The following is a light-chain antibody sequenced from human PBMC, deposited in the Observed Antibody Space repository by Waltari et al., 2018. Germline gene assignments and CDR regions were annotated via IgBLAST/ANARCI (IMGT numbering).Light chain of an antibody. Sequence: QSVLTQPPSASGTPGQRVTISCSGSSSNIGSNYVYWYQQLPGTAPKPLIYRKNQRPSGVPDRFSGSKSGTSASLAIGGLRSEDEADYYCAAWDDSLSGPVFGGGTKLTVL. CDR2: RKN. CDR1: SSNIGSNY. CDR3: AAWDDSLSGPV. V-gene: IGLV1-47*01. J-gene: IGLJ2*01.